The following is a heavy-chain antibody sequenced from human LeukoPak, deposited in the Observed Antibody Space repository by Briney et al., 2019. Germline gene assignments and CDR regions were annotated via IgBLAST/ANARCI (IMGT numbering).Heavy chain of an antibody. CDR3: AKGIELWLTYFDH. V-gene: IGHV3-23*01. CDR1: GLSFSSYV. D-gene: IGHD5-18*01. J-gene: IGHJ4*02. CDR2: ISGNGGST. Sequence: GGSLGLSCVASGLSFSSYVMNWVRQAPGTGLEWVSAISGNGGSTYYADSVKGRFTISRDNSKNTLSLQMNSLRAEDTAVYYCAKGIELWLTYFDHWGQGTLVTASS.